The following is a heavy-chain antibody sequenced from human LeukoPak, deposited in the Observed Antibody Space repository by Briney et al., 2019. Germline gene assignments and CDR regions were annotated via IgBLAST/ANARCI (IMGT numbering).Heavy chain of an antibody. J-gene: IGHJ4*02. Sequence: RGSLRLSCAASGFTFSSYEMNWVRQAPGKGLGWVSYISSSGSTIYYADSVKGRFTISRDNAKNSLYLQMNSLRAEDTAVYYCARLEVITSIDHWGQGTLVTVSS. D-gene: IGHD3-22*01. CDR1: GFTFSSYE. CDR2: ISSSGSTI. V-gene: IGHV3-48*03. CDR3: ARLEVITSIDH.